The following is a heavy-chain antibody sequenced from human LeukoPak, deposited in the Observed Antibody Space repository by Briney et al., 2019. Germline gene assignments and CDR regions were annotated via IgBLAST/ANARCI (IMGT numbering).Heavy chain of an antibody. CDR2: IKQDGSEK. CDR3: ARKNGLDY. CDR1: GFNFSSYW. J-gene: IGHJ4*02. V-gene: IGHV3-7*01. Sequence: GGSLRLSCAASGFNFSSYWMSWVRQAPGKGLEWVANIKQDGSEKYYVDSVKGRFTISRDNAKNSLYLQMNSLRAEDTAVYYCARKNGLDYWGQGTLVTVSS.